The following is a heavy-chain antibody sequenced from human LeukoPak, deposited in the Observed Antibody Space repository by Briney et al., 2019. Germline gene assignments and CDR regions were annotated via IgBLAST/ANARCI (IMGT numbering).Heavy chain of an antibody. Sequence: GGSLRLSCAASGFTFDDYAMHWVRQAPGKGLEWVSLISWDGGSTYYADSVKGRFTISRDNSKNSLYLQMNSLRAEDTAVYYCARWGRWLQLFDYWGQGTLVTVSS. D-gene: IGHD5-24*01. J-gene: IGHJ4*02. V-gene: IGHV3-43D*03. CDR3: ARWGRWLQLFDY. CDR2: ISWDGGST. CDR1: GFTFDDYA.